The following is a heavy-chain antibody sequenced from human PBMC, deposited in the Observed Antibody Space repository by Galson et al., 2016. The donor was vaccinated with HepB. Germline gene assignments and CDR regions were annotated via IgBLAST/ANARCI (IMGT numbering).Heavy chain of an antibody. CDR3: ARGSVSFDFDP. CDR1: RFTFSRFG. CDR2: ISLDGTNE. D-gene: IGHD3-9*01. J-gene: IGHJ5*02. Sequence: SLRLFCAASRFTFSRFGMHWVRQAPGKGLEWVAIISLDGTNEYYADSVKGRFAISRDNSKNTLYLQMNSLRAEDTAIYYCARGSVSFDFDPWGQGTLVTVSS. V-gene: IGHV3-33*05.